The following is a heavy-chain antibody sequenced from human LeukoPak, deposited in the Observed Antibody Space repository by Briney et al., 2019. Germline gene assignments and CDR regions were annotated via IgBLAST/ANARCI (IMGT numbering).Heavy chain of an antibody. CDR1: GGSVSSGGYY. CDR3: ARDSGYCSGGSCYPANFDY. D-gene: IGHD2-15*01. J-gene: IGHJ4*02. Sequence: PSETLSLTCTVSGGSVSSGGYYWSWIRQPPGKGLEWIGYIYYSGSTNYNPSLKSRVTMSIDMSKNQFSLKLSSVTAADTAVYYCARDSGYCSGGSCYPANFDYWGQGTLVTVSS. CDR2: IYYSGST. V-gene: IGHV4-61*08.